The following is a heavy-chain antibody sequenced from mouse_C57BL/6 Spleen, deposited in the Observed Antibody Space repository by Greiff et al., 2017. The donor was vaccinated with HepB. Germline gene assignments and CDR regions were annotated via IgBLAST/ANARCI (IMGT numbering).Heavy chain of an antibody. V-gene: IGHV5-9-1*02. J-gene: IGHJ4*01. D-gene: IGHD1-1*01. CDR2: ISSGGDYI. Sequence: DVQLVESGEGLVKPGGSLKLSCAASGFTFSSYAMSWVRQTPEKRLEWVAYISSGGDYIYYADTVKGRFTISRDNARNTLYLQMSSLKSEDTAMYYCTRERGSSFLYAMDYWGQGTSVTVSS. CDR3: TRERGSSFLYAMDY. CDR1: GFTFSSYA.